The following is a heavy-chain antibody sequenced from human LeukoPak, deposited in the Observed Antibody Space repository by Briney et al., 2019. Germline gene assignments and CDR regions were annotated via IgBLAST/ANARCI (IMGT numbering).Heavy chain of an antibody. V-gene: IGHV1-2*02. CDR3: AKIGIGGSYWDFDS. D-gene: IGHD1-26*01. CDR2: IDPRNGGT. CDR1: GSTFTGYN. J-gene: IGHJ4*02. Sequence: ASVKVSCKASGSTFTGYNTNWLRQAPGQGLGWMEWIDPRNGGTTYAQTFQGRVTMTRDTSISTAYMELSSLKFDDTAMYYCAKIGIGGSYWDFDSWGQGTLVTVSS.